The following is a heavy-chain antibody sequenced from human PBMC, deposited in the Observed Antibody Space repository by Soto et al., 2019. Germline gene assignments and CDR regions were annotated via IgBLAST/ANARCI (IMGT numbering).Heavy chain of an antibody. CDR2: ISGSGGST. CDR1: GFTFSSYA. J-gene: IGHJ1*01. V-gene: IGHV3-23*01. Sequence: GGSLRLSCAASGFTFSSYAMSWVRQAPGKGLEWVSAISGSGGSTYYADSVKGRLTISGDNSKNTLYLQMNSLRAEDTAVYYSAKERFHGSAAGEYFQHWGQGTLVTVSS. D-gene: IGHD2-2*01. CDR3: AKERFHGSAAGEYFQH.